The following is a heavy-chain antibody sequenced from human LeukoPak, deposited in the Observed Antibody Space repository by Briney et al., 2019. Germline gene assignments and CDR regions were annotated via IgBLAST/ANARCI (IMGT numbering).Heavy chain of an antibody. V-gene: IGHV4-34*01. CDR2: INHSGST. CDR3: ASRENLVGATNWFDP. D-gene: IGHD1-26*01. J-gene: IGHJ5*02. Sequence: SETLSLTCAVYGGSFSGYYWSWIRQPPGKGLEWIGEINHSGSTNYNPSLKSRVTISVDTSKNQFSLKLSSVTAADTAVYYCASRENLVGATNWFDPWGQGTLVTVSS. CDR1: GGSFSGYY.